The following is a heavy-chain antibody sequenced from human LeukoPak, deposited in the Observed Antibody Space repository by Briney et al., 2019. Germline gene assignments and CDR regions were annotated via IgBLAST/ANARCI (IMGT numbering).Heavy chain of an antibody. CDR1: GFTVSSNY. CDR3: ARDLGSGFLQFDY. CDR2: INSGGGT. Sequence: GGSLRLSCAASGFTVSSNYMSWVRQAPGKGLEWVSVINSGGGTYYADSVKGRFTISRDNSKNTLYLQINSLRAEDTAVYYCARDLGSGFLQFDYWGQGTLVTVSS. V-gene: IGHV3-66*01. D-gene: IGHD6-19*01. J-gene: IGHJ4*02.